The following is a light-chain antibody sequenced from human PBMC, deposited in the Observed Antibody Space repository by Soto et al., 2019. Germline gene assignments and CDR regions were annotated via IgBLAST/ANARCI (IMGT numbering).Light chain of an antibody. CDR1: QSVSRY. CDR2: DAS. J-gene: IGKJ1*01. V-gene: IGKV3-11*01. Sequence: IVITQSPATLSVSPGERATPSCRARQSVSRYFSWYQKTAREAPRLINYDASNRATGIPARFSGSACGTDFTLTISRLEPEDFAVYYYQQSSNWPRTFGQGTKVDIK. CDR3: QQSSNWPRT.